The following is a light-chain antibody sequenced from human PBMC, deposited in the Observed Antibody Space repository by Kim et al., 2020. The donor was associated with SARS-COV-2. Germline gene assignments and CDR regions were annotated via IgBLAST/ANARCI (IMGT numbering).Light chain of an antibody. CDR1: QSVYHSTNDKDY. CDR3: QQYLFYPHS. J-gene: IGKJ2*03. V-gene: IGKV4-1*01. CDR2: WAS. Sequence: RAEINCKSSQSVYHSTNDKDYLGWHQQKPRQPPKVLIFWASTRESGVPDRFSGSGSGTDFTLTISRLQAEDVAVYYCQQYLFYPHSFGQGTKLEI.